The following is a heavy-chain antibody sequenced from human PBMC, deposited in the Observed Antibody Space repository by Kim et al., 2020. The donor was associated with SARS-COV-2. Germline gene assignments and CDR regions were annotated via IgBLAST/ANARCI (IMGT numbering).Heavy chain of an antibody. CDR1: GGSISSSSYY. J-gene: IGHJ6*02. CDR2: IYYSGST. CDR3: ARQAPPYYYGMDV. Sequence: SETLSLTCTVSGGSISSSSYYWGWIRQPPGKGLEWIGSIYYSGSTYYNPSLKSRVTISVDTSKNQFSLKLSSVTAADTAVYYCARQAPPYYYGMDVWGQGTTVTVSS. V-gene: IGHV4-39*01.